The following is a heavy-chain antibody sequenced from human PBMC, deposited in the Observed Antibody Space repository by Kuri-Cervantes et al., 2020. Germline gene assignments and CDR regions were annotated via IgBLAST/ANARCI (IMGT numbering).Heavy chain of an antibody. D-gene: IGHD2-8*01. CDR2: IYASGST. J-gene: IGHJ4*02. Sequence: GSLRLSCAVSGYSISSGYYWGWIRQPAGKGLEWIGRIYASGSTNFNPSLKGRVTMSVDKSKNQFSLNLNSVTAADTAVYYCARDRPQNNGHLIFDYWGQGILVTVSS. CDR1: GYSISSGYY. V-gene: IGHV4-4*07. CDR3: ARDRPQNNGHLIFDY.